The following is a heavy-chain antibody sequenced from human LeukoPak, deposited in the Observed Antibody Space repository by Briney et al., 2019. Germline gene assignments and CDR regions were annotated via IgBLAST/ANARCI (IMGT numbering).Heavy chain of an antibody. V-gene: IGHV3-53*01. CDR1: GFTVSSNY. Sequence: GGSLRLSCAASGFTVSSNYMSWVRQAPGKGLEWVSVIYSGGSTYYADSVKGRFTISRDNSKNTLYPQMNSLRAEDTAVYYCARHRDGYNSYWGQGTLVTVSS. CDR3: ARHRDGYNSY. D-gene: IGHD5-24*01. J-gene: IGHJ4*02. CDR2: IYSGGST.